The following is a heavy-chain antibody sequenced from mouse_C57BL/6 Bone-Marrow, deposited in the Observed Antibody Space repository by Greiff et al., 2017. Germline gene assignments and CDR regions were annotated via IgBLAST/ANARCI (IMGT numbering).Heavy chain of an antibody. CDR3: AREGLRRDWYFDV. CDR1: GYTFTSYW. D-gene: IGHD2-4*01. Sequence: QVQLQQPGAELVMPGASVKLSCKASGYTFTSYWMHWVKQRPGQGLEWIGEIDPSDSYTNYNQKFKGKSTLTVDKSSSTAYVELSRLTSEDSAVYYCAREGLRRDWYFDVWGTGTTVTVSS. V-gene: IGHV1-69*01. CDR2: IDPSDSYT. J-gene: IGHJ1*03.